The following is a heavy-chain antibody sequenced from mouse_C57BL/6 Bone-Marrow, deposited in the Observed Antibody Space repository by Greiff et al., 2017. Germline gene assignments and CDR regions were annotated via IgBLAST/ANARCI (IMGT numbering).Heavy chain of an antibody. V-gene: IGHV8-8*01. J-gene: IGHJ2*01. CDR1: GFSLSTFGLG. D-gene: IGHD2-4*01. CDR3: ARITHYDRGYYFDY. Sequence: QVTLKVSAPGILQPSQTLSLTCSFSGFSLSTFGLGVGWIRQPSGKGLEWLAHIWWDDDKYYNPALKRRLTLSKDTSKNQVFLKSANVDTADTATYNCARITHYDRGYYFDYWGQGTTLTVSS. CDR2: IWWDDDK.